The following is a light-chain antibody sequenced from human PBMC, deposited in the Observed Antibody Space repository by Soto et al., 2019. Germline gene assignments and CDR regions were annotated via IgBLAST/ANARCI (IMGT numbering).Light chain of an antibody. CDR3: SSYTSSNTCV. Sequence: QSVLTQPASVSGSPGQSITISCTGTSSDVGGYNYVSWYQQHPGKAPKLIIYEVSNRPSGVSNRFSGSKSDNTASLTISGLQAEDEADYYCSSYTSSNTCVFGTGNKLTVL. V-gene: IGLV2-14*01. CDR2: EVS. CDR1: SSDVGGYNY. J-gene: IGLJ1*01.